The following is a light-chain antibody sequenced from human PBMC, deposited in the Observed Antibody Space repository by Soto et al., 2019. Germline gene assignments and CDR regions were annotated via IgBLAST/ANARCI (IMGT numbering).Light chain of an antibody. CDR3: RQYTSYSK. CDR2: KSS. J-gene: IGKJ1*01. Sequence: DIQMTQSPSTLSASVGDRVTITSRASQSSNSSLAWYQQKPGRAPKLLIYKSSSLESGVPSRFSGSGYGTEFTLTICSLKPDDFETYYCRQYTSYSKFGQGTKVEIK. V-gene: IGKV1-5*03. CDR1: QSSNSS.